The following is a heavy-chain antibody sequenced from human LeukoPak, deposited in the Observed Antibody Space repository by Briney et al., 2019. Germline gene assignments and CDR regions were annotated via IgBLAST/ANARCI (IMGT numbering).Heavy chain of an antibody. J-gene: IGHJ6*02. V-gene: IGHV3-30*04. Sequence: GGSLRLSCAASGFTFSSYAMHWVRQAPGKGLEWVAVISYDGSNKYYADSVKGRFTISRDNSKNTLYLQMNSLRAGDTAVYYCARDGPLVWFGEFFYYYGMDVWGQGTTVTVSS. CDR3: ARDGPLVWFGEFFYYYGMDV. CDR1: GFTFSSYA. D-gene: IGHD3-10*01. CDR2: ISYDGSNK.